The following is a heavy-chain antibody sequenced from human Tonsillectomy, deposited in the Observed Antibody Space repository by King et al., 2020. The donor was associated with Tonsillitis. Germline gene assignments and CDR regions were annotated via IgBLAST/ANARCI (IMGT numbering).Heavy chain of an antibody. Sequence: VQLQQWGAGLLKPSETLSLTCAVYSGSFGDYYWSWIRQPPGKGLEWIGEINHSGSTNYNSSLKSRVLISVDTSREHFSLNLNSVTAADTAVYFCAREGRAEGRTSGAFDIWGQGTMVTVSS. CDR3: AREGRAEGRTSGAFDI. V-gene: IGHV4-34*01. D-gene: IGHD2-2*01. J-gene: IGHJ3*02. CDR2: INHSGST. CDR1: SGSFGDYY.